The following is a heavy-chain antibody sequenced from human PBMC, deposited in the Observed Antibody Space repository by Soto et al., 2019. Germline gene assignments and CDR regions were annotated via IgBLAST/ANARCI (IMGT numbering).Heavy chain of an antibody. D-gene: IGHD2-2*01. V-gene: IGHV3-30*18. Sequence: QVQLVESGGGVVQPGRSLRLSCAASGFTFSSYGKHWVRQAPGKGLEWVAVISYDGSNKYYADSVKGRFTISRDNSKNTLYLQMNSLRAEDTAVYYCAKDPWKYQLLGGVDYWGQGTLVTVSS. CDR3: AKDPWKYQLLGGVDY. J-gene: IGHJ4*02. CDR1: GFTFSSYG. CDR2: ISYDGSNK.